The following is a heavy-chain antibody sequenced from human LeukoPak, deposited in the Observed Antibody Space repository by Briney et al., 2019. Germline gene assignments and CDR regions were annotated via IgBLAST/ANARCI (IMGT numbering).Heavy chain of an antibody. Sequence: PSETLSLTCTVSGGSISSYYWSWIRQPAGKELEWIGRIYTSGSTNYNPSLKSRVTMSVDTSKNQFSLKLSSVTAADTAVYYCARAPNIAAADAFDIWGQGTMVTVSS. CDR2: IYTSGST. CDR1: GGSISSYY. D-gene: IGHD6-13*01. V-gene: IGHV4-4*07. CDR3: ARAPNIAAADAFDI. J-gene: IGHJ3*02.